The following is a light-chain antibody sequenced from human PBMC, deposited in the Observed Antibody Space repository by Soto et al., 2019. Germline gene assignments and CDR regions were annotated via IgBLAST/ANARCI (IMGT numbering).Light chain of an antibody. V-gene: IGKV1-5*01. CDR1: QSISSW. J-gene: IGKJ4*01. CDR3: QQYNSYSLT. Sequence: DIQMTQSPSTLSASVGDRVTITCRASQSISSWLAWYQQKPGKAPKLLTYDASSLESGVPSRFTCDDFGEKSTHTIASRHPYGCDTYDGQQYNSYSLTFGRGNMVDIK. CDR2: DAS.